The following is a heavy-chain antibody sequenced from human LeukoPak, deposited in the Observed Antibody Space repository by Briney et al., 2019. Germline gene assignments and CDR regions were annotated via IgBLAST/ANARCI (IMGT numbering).Heavy chain of an antibody. CDR3: ARTDCSGGSCYRNFDS. Sequence: GSLRLSCAASGFTFSDYWMSWVRQAPGKGLEWVANIKQDGSERYYVDSVKGRFTISRDNAKNSLYLQMNSLRAEDTAVYYCARTDCSGGSCYRNFDSWGQGTLVTVSS. CDR1: GFTFSDYW. CDR2: IKQDGSER. D-gene: IGHD2-15*01. J-gene: IGHJ4*02. V-gene: IGHV3-7*01.